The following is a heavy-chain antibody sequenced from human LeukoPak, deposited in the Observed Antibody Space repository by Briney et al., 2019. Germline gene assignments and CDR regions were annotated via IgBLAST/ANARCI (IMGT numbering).Heavy chain of an antibody. CDR1: GFTFSSYG. Sequence: GGSLRLSCAASGFTFSSYGMHWVRQAPGKGLEWVAVISYDGSNKYYADSVKGRFTISRDNSKNKLYLQMNSLRAEDTAVYYCAKDACGGSTSCHLFDYWGQGTLVTVSS. CDR3: AKDACGGSTSCHLFDY. CDR2: ISYDGSNK. J-gene: IGHJ4*02. V-gene: IGHV3-30*18. D-gene: IGHD2-2*01.